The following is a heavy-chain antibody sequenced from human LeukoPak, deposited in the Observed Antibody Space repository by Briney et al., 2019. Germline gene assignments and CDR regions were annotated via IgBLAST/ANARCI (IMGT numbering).Heavy chain of an antibody. CDR1: GFTLSFQW. CDR3: ASDNDWSFDY. J-gene: IGHJ4*02. Sequence: PGASLRLSCPGSGFTLSFQWMSWLRQAPGNWVEWVANITEDGSVKNYVDSVNGRFTVSRDNAKNSLYLQMNSLRVEDTAVYYCASDNDWSFDYGGQGTLVTVSS. D-gene: IGHD3-9*01. CDR2: ITEDGSVK. V-gene: IGHV3-7*03.